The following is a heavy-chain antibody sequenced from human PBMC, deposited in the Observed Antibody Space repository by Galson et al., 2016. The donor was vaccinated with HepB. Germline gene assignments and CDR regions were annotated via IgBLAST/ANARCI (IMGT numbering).Heavy chain of an antibody. CDR2: ITSTSTYR. D-gene: IGHD1-14*01. CDR3: ARSMSPPGTCDY. Sequence: SLRLSCAASGFTFSFYSLNWVRQAPGKGLEWVSSITSTSTYRYYADSVMGRFTISRDNAKNALYLEMNSLRVEDTAVFYCARSMSPPGTCDYWGQGTLVTVSS. CDR1: GFTFSFYS. V-gene: IGHV3-21*01. J-gene: IGHJ4*02.